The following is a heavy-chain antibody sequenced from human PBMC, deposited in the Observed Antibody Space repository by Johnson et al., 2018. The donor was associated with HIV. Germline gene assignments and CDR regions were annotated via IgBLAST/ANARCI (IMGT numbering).Heavy chain of an antibody. Sequence: VQLVESGGGVVQPGGSLRLSCAASGFTFSSYWMSWVRQAPGKGLEWVANIKLDGSEKYYVDSVRGRFTISRDNAKNSLYLQMNSLRAEDTAVYYCARGGAYCGGDCNAFDIWGQGTMVTVSS. D-gene: IGHD2-21*02. CDR2: IKLDGSEK. V-gene: IGHV3-7*01. CDR1: GFTFSSYW. J-gene: IGHJ3*02. CDR3: ARGGAYCGGDCNAFDI.